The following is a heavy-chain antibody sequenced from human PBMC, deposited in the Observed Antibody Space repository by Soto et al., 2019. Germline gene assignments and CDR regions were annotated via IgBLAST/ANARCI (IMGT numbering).Heavy chain of an antibody. CDR2: IYWDGDK. CDR1: GFSLTTSGVG. D-gene: IGHD3-3*01. CDR3: AHRVLRTVFGLVTTTAIYFDF. J-gene: IGHJ4*02. Sequence: QITLNESGPTQVKPRQTLTLTCTFSGFSLTTSGVGVGWICQSPGKAPEWLALIYWDGDKRYSPSLKSRLTITKDTSKNQVVLTMADLDPADTATYYCAHRVLRTVFGLVTTTAIYFDFWGQGTPVAVSS. V-gene: IGHV2-5*02.